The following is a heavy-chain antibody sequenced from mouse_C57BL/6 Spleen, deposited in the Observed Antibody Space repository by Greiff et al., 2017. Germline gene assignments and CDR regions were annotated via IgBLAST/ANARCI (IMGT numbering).Heavy chain of an antibody. CDR1: GFTFSDYG. D-gene: IGHD1-1*01. CDR2: ISSGSSTI. Sequence: EVQLVESGGGLVKPGGSLKLSCAASGFTFSDYGMHWVRQAPEKGLEWVAYISSGSSTIYYADTVKGRFTISRDNAKNTLFLQMTSLRSEDTAMYYCARPYYGSREPFADWGQGTLVTGSA. CDR3: ARPYYGSREPFAD. V-gene: IGHV5-17*01. J-gene: IGHJ3*01.